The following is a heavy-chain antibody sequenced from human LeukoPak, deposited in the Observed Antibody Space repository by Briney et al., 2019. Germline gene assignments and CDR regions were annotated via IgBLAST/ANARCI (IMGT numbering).Heavy chain of an antibody. J-gene: IGHJ4*02. Sequence: GGSLRLSCAASGFTFSGYGMHWVRQAPGKGLEWVAVTSYDGTEKYYEDSVKGRFTISRDNAKNSLYLQMNSLRAEDTAVYYCARVDCSSTSCLIGDYWGQGTLVTVSS. CDR3: ARVDCSSTSCLIGDY. D-gene: IGHD2-2*01. CDR2: TSYDGTEK. CDR1: GFTFSGYG. V-gene: IGHV3-30*03.